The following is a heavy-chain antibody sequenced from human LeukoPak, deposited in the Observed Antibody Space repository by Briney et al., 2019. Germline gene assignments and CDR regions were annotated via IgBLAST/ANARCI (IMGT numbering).Heavy chain of an antibody. J-gene: IGHJ4*02. Sequence: GGSLRLSCAASGFTFSNYWMHWVRQAPGRGLVWVSRISSDGSSTSYADSVKGRFTISRDNAKNTLYLQMNSLRAEDTAVYYCARTAYSDYSLGFWGQGTLVTVSS. CDR1: GFTFSNYW. CDR3: ARTAYSDYSLGF. V-gene: IGHV3-74*01. D-gene: IGHD5-12*01. CDR2: ISSDGSST.